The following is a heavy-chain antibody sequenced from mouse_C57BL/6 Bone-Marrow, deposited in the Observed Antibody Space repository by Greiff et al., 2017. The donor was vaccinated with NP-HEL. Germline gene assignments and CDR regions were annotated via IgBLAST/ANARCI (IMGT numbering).Heavy chain of an antibody. D-gene: IGHD1-1*01. J-gene: IGHJ4*01. Sequence: EVKLVESGGGLVQSGRSLRLSCATSGFTFSDFYMEWVRQAPGKGLEWIAASRNKANDYTTEYSASVKGRFIVSRDTSQSILYLQMNALRAEDTAIYYCARDAHYGSSRYYAMDYWGQGTSVTVSS. CDR2: SRNKANDYTT. CDR1: GFTFSDFY. V-gene: IGHV7-1*01. CDR3: ARDAHYGSSRYYAMDY.